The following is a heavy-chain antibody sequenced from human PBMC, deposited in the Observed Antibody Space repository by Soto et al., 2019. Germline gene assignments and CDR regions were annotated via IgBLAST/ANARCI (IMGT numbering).Heavy chain of an antibody. CDR2: INPNSGGT. D-gene: IGHD6-13*01. CDR1: GYNFSEYY. Sequence: QVQLVQSGAEVKKPGASVRVSCKTFGYNFSEYYMHWVRQAPGQGLEWMGWINPNSGGTNFAQRFQGRVTMTRDTSISTGYMELSGLRFDDTAIYYCVRRGRPDNSNWYAVDYWGQGALVTVSS. V-gene: IGHV1-2*02. J-gene: IGHJ4*02. CDR3: VRRGRPDNSNWYAVDY.